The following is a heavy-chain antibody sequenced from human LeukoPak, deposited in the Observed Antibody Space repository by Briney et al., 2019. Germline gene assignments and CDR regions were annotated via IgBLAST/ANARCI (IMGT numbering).Heavy chain of an antibody. CDR2: IKEDGSEK. J-gene: IGHJ4*02. CDR1: GFTFSTYW. Sequence: GGSLRLSCAASGFTFSTYWMSWVRQAPGKGLEWVANIKEDGSEKYYVDSVRGRFTISRDNAKNSLYLQMNGLRVEDTAVYYCAGLGGTVTWDYWGQGTLVTVSS. D-gene: IGHD4-17*01. V-gene: IGHV3-7*01. CDR3: AGLGGTVTWDY.